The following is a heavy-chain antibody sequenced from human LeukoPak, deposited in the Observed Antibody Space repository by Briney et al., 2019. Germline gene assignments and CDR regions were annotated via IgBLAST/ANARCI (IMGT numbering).Heavy chain of an antibody. J-gene: IGHJ5*02. V-gene: IGHV1-3*01. Sequence: EASVKVSCKASGYTFTSYAMHWVRQAPGQRLEWMGWINAGNGNTKYSQKFQGRVTITRDTSASTAYMELSSLRSEDTAVYYCARERLRYNWFDPWGQGTLVTVSS. D-gene: IGHD6-25*01. CDR3: ARERLRYNWFDP. CDR2: INAGNGNT. CDR1: GYTFTSYA.